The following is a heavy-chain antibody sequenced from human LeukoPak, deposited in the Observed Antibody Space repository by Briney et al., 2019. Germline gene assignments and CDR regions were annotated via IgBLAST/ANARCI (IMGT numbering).Heavy chain of an antibody. Sequence: GASVNVSCKASGGTFSSYAISWVRQAPGQGLEWMGRIIPILGIANYAQKFQGRVTITADKSTSTAYMELSSLRSEDTAVYYCARDLAGKGYYFDYWGQGTLVTVSS. J-gene: IGHJ4*02. CDR3: ARDLAGKGYYFDY. CDR1: GGTFSSYA. CDR2: IIPILGIA. V-gene: IGHV1-69*04.